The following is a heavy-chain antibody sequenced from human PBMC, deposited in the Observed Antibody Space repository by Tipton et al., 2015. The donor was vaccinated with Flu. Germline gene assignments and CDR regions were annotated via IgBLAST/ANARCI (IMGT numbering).Heavy chain of an antibody. D-gene: IGHD1-26*01. CDR2: ISSSSSYI. Sequence: SLRLSCAASGFTFSSYSMNWVRQAPGKGLEWVSSISSSSSYIYYADSVKGRFTISRDNAKNSLYLQMNSLRAEDTAVYYCARASDSGSYDPPYYFDYWGQGNLVTVSS. CDR1: GFTFSSYS. J-gene: IGHJ4*02. CDR3: ARASDSGSYDPPYYFDY. V-gene: IGHV3-21*01.